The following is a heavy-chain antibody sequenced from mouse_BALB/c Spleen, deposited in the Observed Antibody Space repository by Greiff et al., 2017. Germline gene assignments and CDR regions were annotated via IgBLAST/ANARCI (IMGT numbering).Heavy chain of an antibody. Sequence: QVQLQQSGPELVKPGASVKISCKASGYAFSSSWMNWVKQRPGQGLEWIGRIYPGDGDTNYNGKFKGKATLTADKSSSTAYMQLSSLTSVDSAVYFCARMDGSSSYYFDYWGQGTTLTVSS. D-gene: IGHD1-1*01. CDR3: ARMDGSSSYYFDY. J-gene: IGHJ2*01. CDR2: IYPGDGDT. CDR1: GYAFSSSW. V-gene: IGHV1-82*01.